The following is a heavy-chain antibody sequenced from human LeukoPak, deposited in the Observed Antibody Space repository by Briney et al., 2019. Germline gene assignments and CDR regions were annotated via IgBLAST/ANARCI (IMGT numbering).Heavy chain of an antibody. V-gene: IGHV4-34*01. CDR1: GGSFSGYY. Sequence: PSETLSLTRAVYGGSFSGYYWSWLRQPPGKGLEWIGEINHSGSTNYNPSLKSRVTISVDTSKNQFSLKLSSVTAADTAVYYCAIQLERLYLYAFDIWGQGTMVTVSS. D-gene: IGHD1-1*01. J-gene: IGHJ3*02. CDR2: INHSGST. CDR3: AIQLERLYLYAFDI.